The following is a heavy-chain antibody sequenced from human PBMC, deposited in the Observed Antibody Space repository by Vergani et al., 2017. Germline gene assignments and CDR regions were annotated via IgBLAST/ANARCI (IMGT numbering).Heavy chain of an antibody. D-gene: IGHD2-21*02. CDR3: ARHGVDLADCGGDCYGDDAFDI. J-gene: IGHJ3*02. V-gene: IGHV4-31*03. CDR2: IYYSGST. CDR1: GGPISSGGYY. Sequence: QVQLQKSGPGLVKPSQTLSLTCTVSGGPISSGGYYWSWFRQHPGKGLEWIGYIYYSGSTYYNPSLKSRVTISVDTSKNQFSLKLSSVTAADTAVYYCARHGVDLADCGGDCYGDDAFDIWGQGTMVTVSS.